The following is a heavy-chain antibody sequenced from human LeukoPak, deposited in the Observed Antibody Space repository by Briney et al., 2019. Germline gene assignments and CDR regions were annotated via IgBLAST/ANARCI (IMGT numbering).Heavy chain of an antibody. V-gene: IGHV6-1*01. CDR1: GDSVSSNTAA. Sequence: SQTLSLTCAISGDSVSSNTAAWNWIRQSPSRGLEWLGRTYQRSKWYNDYAVSVKSRITINPDISKNQFSLQLNSVTPEDTAVYYCARSPSPYSSGWYFDYWGQGTLVTVSS. CDR3: ARSPSPYSSGWYFDY. D-gene: IGHD6-19*01. CDR2: TYQRSKWYN. J-gene: IGHJ4*02.